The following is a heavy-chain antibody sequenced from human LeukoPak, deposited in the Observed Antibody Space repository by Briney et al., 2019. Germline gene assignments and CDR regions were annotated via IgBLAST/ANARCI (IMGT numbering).Heavy chain of an antibody. J-gene: IGHJ4*01. Sequence: LTGGSLRLSCVGSAFTFNAYAMSWVRQRPGKGPEWVAMISSSGDATDYAESVKDRLSISRDNTKKTLFLQINSPRADDTAIYYCAKDPRALARYFFDDWGQGSLVTVSS. V-gene: IGHV3-23*01. CDR2: ISSSGDAT. CDR3: AKDPRALARYFFDD. D-gene: IGHD6-13*01. CDR1: AFTFNAYA.